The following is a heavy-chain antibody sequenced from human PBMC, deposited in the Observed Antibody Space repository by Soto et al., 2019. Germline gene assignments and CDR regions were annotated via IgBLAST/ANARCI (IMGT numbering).Heavy chain of an antibody. CDR3: ARDVSSNGHYFDY. J-gene: IGHJ4*02. CDR2: IYYSGSA. Sequence: QVQLQESGPRLVKPSQTLSLTCIVSGGSISSGDYYWSWIRQHPGMGLEWIGYIYYSGSAYYNPSLKSRVTMSVDTSKNQFSLKLSSVTAADTAIYFCARDVSSNGHYFDYWGQGTLVTVSS. D-gene: IGHD6-13*01. CDR1: GGSISSGDYY. V-gene: IGHV4-31*03.